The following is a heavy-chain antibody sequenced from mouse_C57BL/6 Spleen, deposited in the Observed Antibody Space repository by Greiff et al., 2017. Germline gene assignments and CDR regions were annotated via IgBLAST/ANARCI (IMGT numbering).Heavy chain of an antibody. Sequence: EVQLQQSGPELVKPGASVKMSCKASGYTFTDYNMHWVKQSHGKSLEWIGYINPNNGGTSYNQKFKGKATLTVNKPSSTAYMELRSLTSEDSAVYYCARSTMVTTGVAYWGQGTLVTVSA. J-gene: IGHJ3*01. V-gene: IGHV1-22*01. D-gene: IGHD2-2*01. CDR2: INPNNGGT. CDR3: ARSTMVTTGVAY. CDR1: GYTFTDYN.